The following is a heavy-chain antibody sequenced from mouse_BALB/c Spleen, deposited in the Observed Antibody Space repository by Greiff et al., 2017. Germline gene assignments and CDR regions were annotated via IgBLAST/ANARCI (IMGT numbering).Heavy chain of an antibody. CDR3: ARSIYYDYDVAY. Sequence: VQLQQSGAELVKPGASVKLSCTASGFNIKDTYMHWVKQRPEQGLEWIGRIDPANGNTKYDPKFQGKATITADTSSNTAYLQLSSLTSEDTAVYYCARSIYYDYDVAYWGQGTLVTVSA. J-gene: IGHJ3*01. V-gene: IGHV14-3*02. D-gene: IGHD2-4*01. CDR1: GFNIKDTY. CDR2: IDPANGNT.